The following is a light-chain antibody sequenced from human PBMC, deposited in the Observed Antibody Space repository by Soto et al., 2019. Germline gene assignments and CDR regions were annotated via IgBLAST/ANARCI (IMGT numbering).Light chain of an antibody. V-gene: IGKV1-27*01. Sequence: DIQMTQSPSSLSASVGDRVTITCRASQTISNSLAWYQQKPGKVPKLLIYAASTLRSGVPSRFSGSGSGTHFTLTISSLQPEDVATYYCQKYNSAPLTFGGGTKVDIK. CDR1: QTISNS. CDR2: AAS. J-gene: IGKJ4*01. CDR3: QKYNSAPLT.